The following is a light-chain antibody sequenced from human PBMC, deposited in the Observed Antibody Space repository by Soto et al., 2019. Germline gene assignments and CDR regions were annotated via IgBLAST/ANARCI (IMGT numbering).Light chain of an antibody. J-gene: IGKJ2*01. Sequence: DIPMTQSPSSLSASVGDRVTITCRASQSISSYLNWYQQKPGKAPKLLIYAASSLQSGVPSRFSGSGSGTDFTLTISSMQPEDFATYYCQQSYSTLYTFGHGTKLEIK. CDR3: QQSYSTLYT. V-gene: IGKV1-39*01. CDR1: QSISSY. CDR2: AAS.